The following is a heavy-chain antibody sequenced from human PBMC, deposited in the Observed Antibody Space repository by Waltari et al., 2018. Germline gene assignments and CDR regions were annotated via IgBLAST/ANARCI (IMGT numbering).Heavy chain of an antibody. CDR3: ATRYGSSSMDY. D-gene: IGHD6-6*01. J-gene: IGHJ4*02. CDR2: ISSRLNTI. Sequence: EVQLVESGGGVVQTGGSLRLSCAASGFTFRNYEMNWVRQAPGKGLEWIASISSRLNTIYYADSVEGRFTISRDNAKNSLHLQMNSLRAEDTAVYYCATRYGSSSMDYWGQGTLVTVSS. V-gene: IGHV3-48*03. CDR1: GFTFRNYE.